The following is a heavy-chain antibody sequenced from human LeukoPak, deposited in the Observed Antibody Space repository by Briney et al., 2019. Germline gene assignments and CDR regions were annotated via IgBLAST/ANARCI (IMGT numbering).Heavy chain of an antibody. CDR2: IFYSGST. CDR1: GDSISYYY. CDR3: AKSNGYGLIDI. J-gene: IGHJ4*02. Sequence: PSETLSLTCSVSGDSISYYYWNWIRQPPGKALEWIGNIFYSGSTYYSPSLKSRVTISLDTSRNQFSLKLNSVTAADTAVYYCAKSNGYGLIDIWGQGTLVTVSS. D-gene: IGHD3-22*01. V-gene: IGHV4-59*12.